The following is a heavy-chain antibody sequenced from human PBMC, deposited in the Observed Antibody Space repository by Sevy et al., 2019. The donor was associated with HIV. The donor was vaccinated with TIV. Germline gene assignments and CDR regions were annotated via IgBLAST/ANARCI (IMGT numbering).Heavy chain of an antibody. Sequence: SETLSLTCTVSGGSISSYYWSWIRQPPGKGLEWIGYIYYSGSTNYNPSLKSRVTISVDTSKNQFSLKLSPVTAADTAVYYCARGGDIVVVVAASTAFDIWGQGTMVTVSS. V-gene: IGHV4-59*01. CDR1: GGSISSYY. CDR2: IYYSGST. D-gene: IGHD2-15*01. CDR3: ARGGDIVVVVAASTAFDI. J-gene: IGHJ3*02.